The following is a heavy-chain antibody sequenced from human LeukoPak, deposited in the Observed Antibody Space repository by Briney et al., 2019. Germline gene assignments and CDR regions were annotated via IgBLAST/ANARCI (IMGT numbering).Heavy chain of an antibody. Sequence: ASVKVSCKASGYTFTGYYMHWVRQAPGQGLEWMGWINPNSGGTNYAQKFQGRVTMTRDTSISTAYMELSRLRSDDTAMYYCARDKEIIVVVPAATEDYYYYGMDVWGQGTTVTVSS. CDR2: INPNSGGT. CDR3: ARDKEIIVVVPAATEDYYYYGMDV. J-gene: IGHJ6*02. V-gene: IGHV1-2*02. CDR1: GYTFTGYY. D-gene: IGHD2-2*01.